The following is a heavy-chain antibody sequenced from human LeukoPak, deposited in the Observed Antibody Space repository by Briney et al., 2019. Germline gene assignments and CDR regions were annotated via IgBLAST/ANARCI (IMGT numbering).Heavy chain of an antibody. D-gene: IGHD1-14*01. CDR1: GGSISSSSYY. CDR3: ARLQEPTKDAFDI. V-gene: IGHV4-39*01. Sequence: PSETLSLTCTVSGGSISSSSYYWGWIRQPPGKGLEWIGSIYYSGSTYYNPSLKSRVTISVDTSKNQFSLKLSSVTAADTAVYYCARLQEPTKDAFDIWGQGTMVTVSS. J-gene: IGHJ3*02. CDR2: IYYSGST.